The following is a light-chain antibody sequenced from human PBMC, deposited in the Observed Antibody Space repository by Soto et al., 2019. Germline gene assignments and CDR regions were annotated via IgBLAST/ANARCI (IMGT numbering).Light chain of an antibody. CDR3: QQYNKWSIT. CDR2: GAS. J-gene: IGKJ5*01. Sequence: EIVMTQSPATLSVSPGERATLSCRASQSVSSNLGWYQQKPGQAPRLLIYGASTRATGIPARFSGSGSGTEFTLTIRSLPSEDFAVYYCQQYNKWSITFGQGTRLEMK. V-gene: IGKV3-15*01. CDR1: QSVSSN.